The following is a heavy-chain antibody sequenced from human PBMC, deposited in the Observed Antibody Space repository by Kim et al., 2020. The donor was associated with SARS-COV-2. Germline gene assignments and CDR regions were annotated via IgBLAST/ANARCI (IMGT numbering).Heavy chain of an antibody. CDR1: GYTLTELS. J-gene: IGHJ6*02. CDR3: ATSLLFGVVPAAIHYYYYGMDV. Sequence: ASVKVSCKVSGYTLTELSMHWVRQAPGKGLEWMGGFDPEDGETIYAQKFQGRVTMTEDTSTDTAYMELSSLRSEDTAVYYCATSLLFGVVPAAIHYYYYGMDVWGQGTTVTVSS. V-gene: IGHV1-24*01. D-gene: IGHD2-2*01. CDR2: FDPEDGET.